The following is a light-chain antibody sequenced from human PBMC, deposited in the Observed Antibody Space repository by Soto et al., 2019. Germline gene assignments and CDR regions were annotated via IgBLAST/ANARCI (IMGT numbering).Light chain of an antibody. CDR1: QSVSTY. CDR3: QQRSNLPLT. Sequence: EIVLTQSPATLSLSPGERATLSCRASQSVSTYLAWYQQKSGQAPRLLIYDASNRATGIPARFSGSGSGTDFNLTISSLEPEDFAVYYCQQRSNLPLTFGGGTKVEIK. V-gene: IGKV3-11*01. CDR2: DAS. J-gene: IGKJ4*01.